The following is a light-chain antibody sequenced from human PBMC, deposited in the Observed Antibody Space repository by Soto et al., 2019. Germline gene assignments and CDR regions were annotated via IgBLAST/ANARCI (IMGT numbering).Light chain of an antibody. Sequence: DIQLTQSPSFLSASVGDRVTITCRASQGISSYLAWYQQKPGKAPKLLIYAASTLQSGVPSRFSGSGSGTDFTLTISRLEPEDFAVYYCQQYGSSPPEYTFGQGTKLEIK. CDR1: QGISSY. CDR3: QQYGSSPPEYT. CDR2: AAS. V-gene: IGKV1-9*01. J-gene: IGKJ2*01.